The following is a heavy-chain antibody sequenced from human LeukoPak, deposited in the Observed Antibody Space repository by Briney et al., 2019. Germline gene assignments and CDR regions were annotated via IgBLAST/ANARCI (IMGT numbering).Heavy chain of an antibody. CDR1: GSTFTSYG. Sequence: ASVKLSCKASGSTFTSYGISWARQAPAPGLEWMGWISAYNGNTNYAQKLQGRVTMTTDTSTSTAYMELRSLRSGDTAVCYCARDLHGGGIAARRFDYWGQGTLVTVSS. J-gene: IGHJ4*02. V-gene: IGHV1-18*01. CDR2: ISAYNGNT. D-gene: IGHD6-6*01. CDR3: ARDLHGGGIAARRFDY.